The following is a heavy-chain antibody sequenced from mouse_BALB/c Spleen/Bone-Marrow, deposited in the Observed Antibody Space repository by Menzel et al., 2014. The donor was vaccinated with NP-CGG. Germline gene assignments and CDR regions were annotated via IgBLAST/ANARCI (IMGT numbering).Heavy chain of an antibody. Sequence: VQLQQSGAELVKPGASVKLSCKASGYTFTSYYMYWVKQRPGQGLEWIGGINPSNGGTNFNEKYKSKATLTVDKSSSKAYMQLSSLTSEDSAVYYCTRSEPFAYWGQGTLVTASA. CDR2: INPSNGGT. J-gene: IGHJ3*01. CDR1: GYTFTSYY. V-gene: IGHV1S81*02. CDR3: TRSEPFAY.